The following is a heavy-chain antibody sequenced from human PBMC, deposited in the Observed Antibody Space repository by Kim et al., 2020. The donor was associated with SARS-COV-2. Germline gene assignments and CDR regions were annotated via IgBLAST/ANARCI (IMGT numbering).Heavy chain of an antibody. V-gene: IGHV4-59*01. CDR3: ANLLWFGETSWWFDP. Sequence: SETLSLTCTVSGGSLSSYYWSWIRQPPGKGLEWIGYIYYSGSTNYNPSLKSRVTISVDMSKNQFSLKLSSVTAADTAVYYCANLLWFGETSWWFDPWGQGTLVTVSS. J-gene: IGHJ5*02. CDR2: IYYSGST. D-gene: IGHD3-10*01. CDR1: GGSLSSYY.